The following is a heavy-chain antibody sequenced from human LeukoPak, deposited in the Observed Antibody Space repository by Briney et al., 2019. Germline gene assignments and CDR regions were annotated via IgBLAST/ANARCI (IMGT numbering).Heavy chain of an antibody. D-gene: IGHD3-3*01. Sequence: SETLSLTCTVSGGSLSSSSYYWGWIRQPPGKGLEWIGSIYYSGSTYYNPSLKSRVTISVDTSKNQFSLKLSSVTAADTAVYYCARHNGRYDFWSGYYLSYYFDYWGQGTLVTVSS. V-gene: IGHV4-39*01. CDR2: IYYSGST. J-gene: IGHJ4*02. CDR1: GGSLSSSSYY. CDR3: ARHNGRYDFWSGYYLSYYFDY.